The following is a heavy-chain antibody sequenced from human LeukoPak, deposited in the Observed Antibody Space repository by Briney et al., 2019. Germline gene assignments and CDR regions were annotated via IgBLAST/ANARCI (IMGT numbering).Heavy chain of an antibody. D-gene: IGHD5/OR15-5a*01. CDR2: IYHSGST. Sequence: PSETLSLTCTVSGYSISSGYYWGWIRQPPGKGLEWIGSIYHSGSTYYNPSLKSRVTISVDTSKNQFSLKLSSVTAADTAVYYCARMSYYYYMDVWGKGTTVTVSS. CDR1: GYSISSGYY. J-gene: IGHJ6*03. V-gene: IGHV4-38-2*02. CDR3: ARMSYYYYMDV.